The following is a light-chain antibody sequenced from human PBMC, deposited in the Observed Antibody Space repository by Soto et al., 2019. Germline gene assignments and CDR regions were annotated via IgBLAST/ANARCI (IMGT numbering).Light chain of an antibody. CDR1: QNINSY. J-gene: IGKJ3*01. CDR2: ATS. CDR3: QQRSSWPFT. V-gene: IGKV3-11*01. Sequence: EIVLTQSPATLSLSPGERATLSCRASQNINSYLAWYQQKPGQAPRLLIYATSNRATGIPARFSGRGSGTDFTLSISSLEPEDFAVYYCQQRSSWPFTFGPGTKVEIK.